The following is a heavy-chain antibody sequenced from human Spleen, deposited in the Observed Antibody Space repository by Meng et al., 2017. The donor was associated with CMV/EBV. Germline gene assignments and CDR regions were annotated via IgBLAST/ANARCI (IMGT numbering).Heavy chain of an antibody. CDR2: ISPNTGGT. V-gene: IGHV1-2*02. D-gene: IGHD1-26*01. J-gene: IGHJ4*02. CDR3: ARDQVWEGGSYSLFDN. CDR1: GYTFIGYY. Sequence: ASVKVSCKASGYTFIGYYIHWVRQAPGQGLEWMGWISPNTGGTNYAQKFQGRVTMTRDTSISTAYMELSRLRSDDTAVYYCARDQVWEGGSYSLFDNWGQGTLVTVSS.